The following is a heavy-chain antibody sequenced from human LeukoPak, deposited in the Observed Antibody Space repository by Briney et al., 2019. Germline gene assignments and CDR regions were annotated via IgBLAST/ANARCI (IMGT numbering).Heavy chain of an antibody. CDR2: IYYSGST. V-gene: IGHV4-59*01. D-gene: IGHD4-4*01. Sequence: PSETLSLTCTVSGGSISSYYWSWIRQPPGKGLEWIGYIYYSGSTNYNPSLKSRVTISVDTSKNQLSLKLSSVTAADTAVYYCAALHDYSNYADYWGQGTLVTVSS. CDR1: GGSISSYY. J-gene: IGHJ4*02. CDR3: AALHDYSNYADY.